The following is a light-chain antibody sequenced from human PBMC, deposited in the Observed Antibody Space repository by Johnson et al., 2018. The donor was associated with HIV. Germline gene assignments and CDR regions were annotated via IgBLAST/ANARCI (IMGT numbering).Light chain of an antibody. Sequence: QSVLTQPPSVSAAPGQKVTISCSGSSSNIGNNYVSWYQQLPGTAPKLIIYDNNKRPSGIPDRFSGSKSGTSATLGITGLQTGDEADYYCGTWDSSLRVFYACGTGTKGTVL. CDR2: DNN. CDR1: SSNIGNNY. CDR3: GTWDSSLRVFYA. V-gene: IGLV1-51*01. J-gene: IGLJ1*01.